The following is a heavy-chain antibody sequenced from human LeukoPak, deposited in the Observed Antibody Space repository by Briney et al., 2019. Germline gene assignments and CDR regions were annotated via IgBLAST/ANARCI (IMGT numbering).Heavy chain of an antibody. V-gene: IGHV5-51*01. CDR1: GSSFTSYW. Sequence: EGSPQISCQGSGSSFTSYWIGWVRQVPGKGLEWMGTIYPVDSDTRYSPSFQGQVTISAHKSISTAYLQWSSLKASDTAMYYCARLPVGYYYDSSGYSFDYWGQGTLVSVSS. D-gene: IGHD3-22*01. CDR3: ARLPVGYYYDSSGYSFDY. J-gene: IGHJ4*02. CDR2: IYPVDSDT.